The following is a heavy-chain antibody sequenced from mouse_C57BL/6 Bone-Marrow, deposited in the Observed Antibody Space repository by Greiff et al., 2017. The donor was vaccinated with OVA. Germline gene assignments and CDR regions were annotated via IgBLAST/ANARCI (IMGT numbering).Heavy chain of an antibody. CDR1: GFSLTSYC. Sequence: VQLVESGPGLVQPSQCLSITCTVSGFSLTSYCVHWVRQSPGKGLEWLGVIWSGGSTDYNAAFISRLSISKDNSKSQVFFKMNSLQADDKAIYCCARSGSSCWYIDVWGTGTTVTVSS. CDR2: IWSGGST. J-gene: IGHJ1*03. CDR3: ARSGSSCWYIDV. V-gene: IGHV2-2*01. D-gene: IGHD1-1*01.